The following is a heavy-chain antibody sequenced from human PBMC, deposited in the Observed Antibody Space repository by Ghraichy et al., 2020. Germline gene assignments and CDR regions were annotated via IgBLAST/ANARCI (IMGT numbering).Heavy chain of an antibody. V-gene: IGHV3-7*01. CDR3: ARPSYSSGSYFDS. CDR1: GFSFSSYW. D-gene: IGHD3-10*01. CDR2: IKQDGSEK. Sequence: GGSLRLSCAASGFSFSSYWMSWVRQAPGKGLEWVANIKQDGSEKYYVDSVKGRFTISRDNAENSLYLQMNSLRAEDTALYYCARPSYSSGSYFDSWGLGTLVTVSS. J-gene: IGHJ4*02.